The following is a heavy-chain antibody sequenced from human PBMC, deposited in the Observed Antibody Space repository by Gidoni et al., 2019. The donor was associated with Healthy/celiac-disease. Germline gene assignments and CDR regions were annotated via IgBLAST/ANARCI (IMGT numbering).Heavy chain of an antibody. D-gene: IGHD7-27*01. V-gene: IGHV2-5*02. CDR3: AHVTGDKPSNYYGMDV. CDR2: IYWDDDK. CDR1: GFSLSTSGVG. Sequence: QITLKESGPTLVKPTQTLTLTCTFSGFSLSTSGVGVGWIRQPPGKALEWLALIYWDDDKRYSPSLKSRLTITKDTSKNQVVLTMTNMDPVDTATYYCAHVTGDKPSNYYGMDVWGQGTTVTVSS. J-gene: IGHJ6*02.